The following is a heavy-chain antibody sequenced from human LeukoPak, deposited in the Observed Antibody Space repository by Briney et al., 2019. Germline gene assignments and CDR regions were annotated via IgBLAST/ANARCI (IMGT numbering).Heavy chain of an antibody. Sequence: GGSLRLSCAASGFTLSTYAMSWVRQTPGKGLEWVSAISGSGGSTYYADSVKGRFTISRDNSKNTLYLQMNSLRAEDTAVYYCARSGSNYYYHYMDVWGKGTTVTVSS. D-gene: IGHD5-12*01. CDR1: GFTLSTYA. J-gene: IGHJ6*03. CDR3: ARSGSNYYYHYMDV. V-gene: IGHV3-23*01. CDR2: ISGSGGST.